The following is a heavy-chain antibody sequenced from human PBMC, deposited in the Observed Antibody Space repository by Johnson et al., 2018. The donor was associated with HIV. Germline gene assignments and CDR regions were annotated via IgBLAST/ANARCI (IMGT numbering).Heavy chain of an antibody. Sequence: QVQLVESGGGVVQPGRSLRLSCAASGFTFSSYGMHWVRQAPGKGLEWVAFIRYDGSNKYYADSVKGRFTISRDNSKNTLYLQMNSLRAEDTAVYYCAKDPSSIVATAITDAFDIWGQGTMVTVSS. J-gene: IGHJ3*02. D-gene: IGHD5-12*01. CDR1: GFTFSSYG. V-gene: IGHV3-30*02. CDR3: AKDPSSIVATAITDAFDI. CDR2: IRYDGSNK.